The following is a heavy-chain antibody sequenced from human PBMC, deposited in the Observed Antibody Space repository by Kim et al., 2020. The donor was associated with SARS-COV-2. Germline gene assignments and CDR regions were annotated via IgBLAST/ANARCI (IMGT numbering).Heavy chain of an antibody. CDR1: GFTFTSSA. V-gene: IGHV1-58*01. CDR2: IVVGSGNT. J-gene: IGHJ2*01. Sequence: SVKVSCKASGFTFTSSAVQWVRQARGQRLEWIGWIVVGSGNTNYAQKFQEKVTITRDMSTSTAYMELSSLRSEDTAVYYCAAEGIAVAGGWYFDLWGRGTLVTVSS. D-gene: IGHD6-19*01. CDR3: AAEGIAVAGGWYFDL.